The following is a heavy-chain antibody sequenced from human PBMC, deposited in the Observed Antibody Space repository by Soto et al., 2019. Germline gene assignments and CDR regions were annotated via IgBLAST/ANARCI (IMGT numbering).Heavy chain of an antibody. CDR3: AKAGDYDSSGYDAFDI. CDR1: GFTFSSYA. V-gene: IGHV3-23*01. J-gene: IGHJ3*02. CDR2: ISGSGGST. Sequence: GGSLRLSCAASGFTFSSYAMSWVRQAPGKGLEWVSAISGSGGSTYYADSVKGRFTISRDNSKNTLYLQMNSLRAEDTAVYYCAKAGDYDSSGYDAFDIWGQGTMVTVSS. D-gene: IGHD3-22*01.